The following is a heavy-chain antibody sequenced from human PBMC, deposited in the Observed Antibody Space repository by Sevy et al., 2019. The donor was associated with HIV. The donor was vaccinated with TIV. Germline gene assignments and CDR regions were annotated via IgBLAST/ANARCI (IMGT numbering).Heavy chain of an antibody. CDR2: IYPGDSDT. V-gene: IGHV5-51*01. CDR1: GYSFTSYW. CDR3: ARGTSGSYYLGGFDY. D-gene: IGHD1-26*01. Sequence: GESLKISCKGSGYSFTSYWIGWVRQMPGKGLEWMGIIYPGDSDTRYSPSFQGQVTISADKSISTAYLQWGSLKASDTAMYYCARGTSGSYYLGGFDYWGQGTLVTVSS. J-gene: IGHJ4*02.